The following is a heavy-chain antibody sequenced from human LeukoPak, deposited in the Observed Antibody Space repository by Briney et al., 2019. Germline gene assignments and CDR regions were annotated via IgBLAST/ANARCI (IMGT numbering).Heavy chain of an antibody. J-gene: IGHJ3*02. CDR2: ISGSGGST. V-gene: IGHV3-23*01. Sequence: PGGSLRLSCAASGFTFSSYAMSWVRQAPGKGLEWVSAISGSGGSTYYADSVKGRFTISRDNSKNTLYLQMNSLRAEDTAVYYCAKDYPSPGSSSWYGDAFDIWGQGTMVTVSS. CDR1: GFTFSSYA. D-gene: IGHD6-13*01. CDR3: AKDYPSPGSSSWYGDAFDI.